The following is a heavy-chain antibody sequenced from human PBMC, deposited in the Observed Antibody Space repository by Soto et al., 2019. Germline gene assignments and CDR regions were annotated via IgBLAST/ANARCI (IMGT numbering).Heavy chain of an antibody. CDR2: ISYSGSA. V-gene: IGHV4-39*07. Sequence: PSETLSLTCAVSGDSVISNWYRGWVRQSPGKGLEWIGFISYSGSAYYNPSLKSRVTISVDKSKNQFSLKLSSVTAADTAVYYCTRNGGWNFDHWGQGTLVTVSS. J-gene: IGHJ4*02. CDR1: GDSVISNWY. CDR3: TRNGGWNFDH. D-gene: IGHD6-19*01.